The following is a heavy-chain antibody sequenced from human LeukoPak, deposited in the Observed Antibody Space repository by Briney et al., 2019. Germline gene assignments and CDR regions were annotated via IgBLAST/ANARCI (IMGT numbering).Heavy chain of an antibody. Sequence: PSETLSLTCTVSGGSVISGSYYWSWIRQPPGKELEWIGYVSHSGNTNYNPSLKSRVTISKDTSKNQFSLKLSSVTAADTAVYYCVREHDWGDFDSWGQGTLVTVSS. J-gene: IGHJ4*02. V-gene: IGHV4-61*01. CDR2: VSHSGNT. CDR3: VREHDWGDFDS. D-gene: IGHD3-9*01. CDR1: GGSVISGSYY.